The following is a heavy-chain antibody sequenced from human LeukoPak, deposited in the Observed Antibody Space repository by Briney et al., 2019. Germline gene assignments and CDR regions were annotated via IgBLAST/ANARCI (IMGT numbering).Heavy chain of an antibody. CDR3: ARGVSSYYSYYFDY. CDR1: GGSISSGGYY. V-gene: IGHV4-61*08. D-gene: IGHD3-22*01. J-gene: IGHJ4*02. CDR2: IYYSGST. Sequence: PSETLSLTCTVSGGSISSGGYYWSWIRQHPGKGLEWIGYIYYSGSTDYNPSLKSRVTISVDTSKNQFSLKLSSVTAADTAVYYCARGVSSYYSYYFDYWGQGTLVTVSS.